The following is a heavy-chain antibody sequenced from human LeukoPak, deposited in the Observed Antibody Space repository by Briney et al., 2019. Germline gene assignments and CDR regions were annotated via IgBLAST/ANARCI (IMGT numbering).Heavy chain of an antibody. CDR2: ISYDGTNK. V-gene: IGHV3-30*18. J-gene: IGHJ4*02. Sequence: GGSLRLSCAASGFTFSRYGMHWVRQAPGKGLEWVAVISYDGTNKYYADSVKGRFTISRDNSKNTLYLQMNSLRTDDTAVYYCAKDLYYYGSGSNGGDYWGQGTLVTVSS. D-gene: IGHD3-10*01. CDR1: GFTFSRYG. CDR3: AKDLYYYGSGSNGGDY.